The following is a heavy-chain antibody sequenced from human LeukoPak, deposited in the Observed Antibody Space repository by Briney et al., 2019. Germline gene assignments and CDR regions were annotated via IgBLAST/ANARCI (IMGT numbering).Heavy chain of an antibody. CDR2: ISSNGGST. J-gene: IGHJ4*02. V-gene: IGHV3-64D*06. Sequence: PGGSLRLSCSASGFTFSRYIMHWVRQAPGKGLEYVSAISSNGGSTYYADSVKGSFTISRDNSRNTLHLQMSSLRVEDTAVYYCVKDSSSGSYFDYWGQGTLVTVSS. CDR3: VKDSSSGSYFDY. CDR1: GFTFSRYI. D-gene: IGHD3-10*01.